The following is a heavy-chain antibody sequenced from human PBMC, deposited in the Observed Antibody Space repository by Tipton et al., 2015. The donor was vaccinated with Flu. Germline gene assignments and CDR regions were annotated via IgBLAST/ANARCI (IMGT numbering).Heavy chain of an antibody. CDR2: IIPIFGTA. V-gene: IGHV1-69*18. Sequence: QLVQSGAEVKKPGSSVKVSCKASGGTFSSYAISWVRQAPGQGLEWMGRIIPIFGTANYAQKFQGRVTITADESTSTAYMELSSLRSEDTAVYYCARVGGDYYDSSGYERLDYWDQGTLVTVSS. D-gene: IGHD3-22*01. CDR1: GGTFSSYA. J-gene: IGHJ4*02. CDR3: ARVGGDYYDSSGYERLDY.